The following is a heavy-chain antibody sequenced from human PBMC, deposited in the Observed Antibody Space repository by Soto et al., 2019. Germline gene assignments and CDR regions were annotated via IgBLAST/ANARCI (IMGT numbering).Heavy chain of an antibody. D-gene: IGHD3-3*01. V-gene: IGHV1-2*06. CDR2: INPNTGAT. J-gene: IGHJ4*02. Sequence: ASVKVSCKASGYTFTDYFIHWVRQAPGQGLEWMARINPNTGATDSAQRFQGRVTMTRDSSINTAYMELSRLMSDDTALYYCAIDGDFWAAYRPKGGFTGFALWGQGTQVTVSS. CDR1: GYTFTDYF. CDR3: AIDGDFWAAYRPKGGFTGFAL.